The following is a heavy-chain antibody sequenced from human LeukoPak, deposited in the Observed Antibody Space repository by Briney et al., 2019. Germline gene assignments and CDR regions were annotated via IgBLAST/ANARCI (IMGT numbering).Heavy chain of an antibody. CDR1: AFILSGHW. D-gene: IGHD6-13*01. CDR2: IKEGGRER. J-gene: IGHJ4*02. Sequence: GGFLRLSCEGSAFILSGHWRNWVRQTPGKGLEWVASIKEGGRERQYVDCVKGRLSISRGNTKGSLCVQLNSLRAEDTAVYYYEKSYSSSWYTAYFDYWGQGTLATVSS. V-gene: IGHV3-7*01. CDR3: EKSYSSSWYTAYFDY.